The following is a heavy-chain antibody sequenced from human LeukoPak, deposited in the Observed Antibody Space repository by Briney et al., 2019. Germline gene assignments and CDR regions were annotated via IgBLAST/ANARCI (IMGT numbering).Heavy chain of an antibody. D-gene: IGHD2-2*03. CDR1: GGSFSGYY. V-gene: IGHV4-34*01. Sequence: PSETLSLTCAVYGGSFSGYYWSWIRQPPGKGLEWIGEINHSGSTNYNPSLKSRVTISVDTSKNQFSLKLSSVTAADTAVYYCARDGGLGHCSSTSCPGDGMDVWGQGTMVTVSS. J-gene: IGHJ6*02. CDR3: ARDGGLGHCSSTSCPGDGMDV. CDR2: INHSGST.